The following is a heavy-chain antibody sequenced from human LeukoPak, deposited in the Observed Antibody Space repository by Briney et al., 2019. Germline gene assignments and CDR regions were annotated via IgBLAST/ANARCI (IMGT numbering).Heavy chain of an antibody. CDR1: GGSISSSSYY. CDR2: IYYSGST. Sequence: SETPSLTCTVSGGSISSSSYYWGWIRQPPGKGLEWIGSIYYSGSTYYNPSLKSRVTISVDTSKNQFSLKLSSVTAADTAVYYCARGHYDYYYGMDVWGQGTTVTVSS. J-gene: IGHJ6*02. CDR3: ARGHYDYYYGMDV. V-gene: IGHV4-39*07.